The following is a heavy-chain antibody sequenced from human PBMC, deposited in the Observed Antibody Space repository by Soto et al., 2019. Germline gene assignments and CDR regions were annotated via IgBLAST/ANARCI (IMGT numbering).Heavy chain of an antibody. Sequence: QVQLVQSGGGVVQPGRSLRLSCAASGFDFNTYGLHWVRQAPGKGLEWVAGISFDGGNQYYADSVKGRFTISRDKSNNTLYLQMNSLGAEDTATYYCAKGSSVTAAGSGGWFDPWGQGTLVIVSS. J-gene: IGHJ5*02. CDR3: AKGSSVTAAGSGGWFDP. V-gene: IGHV3-30*18. CDR1: GFDFNTYG. D-gene: IGHD6-13*01. CDR2: ISFDGGNQ.